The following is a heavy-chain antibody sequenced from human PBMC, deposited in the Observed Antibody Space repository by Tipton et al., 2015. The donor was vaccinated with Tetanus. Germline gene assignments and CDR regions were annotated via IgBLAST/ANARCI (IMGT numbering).Heavy chain of an antibody. V-gene: IGHV3-9*01. Sequence: SLRLSCAASGFTFDDYAMHWVRQAPGKGLEWVSGISWNSGSIGYADSVKGRFTISRDNSKNTLSLQLNNLRADDTAIYYCAKEALGVLNLWGKGTTVIVSS. CDR3: AKEALGVLNL. CDR1: GFTFDDYA. CDR2: ISWNSGSI. D-gene: IGHD3-16*01. J-gene: IGHJ6*04.